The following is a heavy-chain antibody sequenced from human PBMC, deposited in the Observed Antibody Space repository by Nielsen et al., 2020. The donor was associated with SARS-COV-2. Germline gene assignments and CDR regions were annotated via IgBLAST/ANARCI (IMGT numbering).Heavy chain of an antibody. D-gene: IGHD3-10*01. J-gene: IGHJ6*03. CDR2: IWYDGSNK. V-gene: IGHV3-33*01. CDR3: ARDRTTMVRGVFTIYYYYYMDV. Sequence: WIRQPPGKGLEWVAVIWYDGSNKYYADSVKGRFTISRDNSKNTLYLQMNSLRAEDTAVYYCARDRTTMVRGVFTIYYYYYMDVWGKGTTVTVSS.